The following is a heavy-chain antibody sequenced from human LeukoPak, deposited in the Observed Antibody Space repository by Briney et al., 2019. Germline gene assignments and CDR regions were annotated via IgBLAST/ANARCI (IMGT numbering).Heavy chain of an antibody. J-gene: IGHJ4*02. Sequence: GGSLRLSCAASGFTVSSNYMSWVRQAPGKGLEWVSSISSSSSYIYYADSVKGRFTISRDNAKNSLYLQMNSLRAEDTAVYYCARDPAIVVVPAAILDYWGQGTLVTVSS. CDR1: GFTVSSNY. CDR2: ISSSSSYI. CDR3: ARDPAIVVVPAAILDY. D-gene: IGHD2-2*02. V-gene: IGHV3-21*01.